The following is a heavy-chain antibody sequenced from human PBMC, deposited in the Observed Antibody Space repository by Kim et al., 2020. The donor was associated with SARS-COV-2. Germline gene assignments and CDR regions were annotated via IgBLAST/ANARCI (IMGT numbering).Heavy chain of an antibody. J-gene: IGHJ5*02. V-gene: IGHV3-23*01. D-gene: IGHD3-10*01. CDR1: GFTFSSYA. CDR3: AKGKVRGVIYSWFDP. Sequence: GGSLRLSCAASGFTFSSYAMSWVRQAPGKGLEWVSAISGSGGSTYYADSMKGRFTISRDNSKNTLYLQMNSLRAEDTAVYYCAKGKVRGVIYSWFDPWGQGTLVTVSS. CDR2: ISGSGGST.